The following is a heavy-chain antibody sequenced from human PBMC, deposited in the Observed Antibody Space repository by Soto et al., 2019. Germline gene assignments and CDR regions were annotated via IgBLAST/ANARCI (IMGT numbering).Heavy chain of an antibody. CDR1: GFTFSDSY. V-gene: IGHV3-11*01. J-gene: IGHJ6*02. CDR2: ITFSGNTV. CDR3: ARVSWREKYGMDV. Sequence: PGGSLRLSCAASGFTFSDSYMSWIRQAPGKGLEWISYITFSGNTVYYADSLKGRFTISRDNAKNSLYLQMNRLRAEDTAVYYCARVSWREKYGMDVWGQGTRSPSP.